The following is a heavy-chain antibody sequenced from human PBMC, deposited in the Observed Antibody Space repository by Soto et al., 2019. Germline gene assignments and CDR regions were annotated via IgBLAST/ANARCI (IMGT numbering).Heavy chain of an antibody. J-gene: IGHJ6*02. CDR1: GFTFSSYA. CDR2: ISYDGSNK. CDR3: ARDDDYSKYYYYGMDV. D-gene: IGHD4-4*01. Sequence: GGSLRLSCAASGFTFSSYAMHWVRQAPGKGLEWVAVISYDGSNKYYADSVKGRFTISRDNSKNTLYLQMNSLRAEDTAGYYCARDDDYSKYYYYGMDVWGQGTTVTVSS. V-gene: IGHV3-30-3*01.